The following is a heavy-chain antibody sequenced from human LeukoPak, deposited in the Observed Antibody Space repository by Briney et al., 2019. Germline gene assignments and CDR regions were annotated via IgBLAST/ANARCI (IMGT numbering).Heavy chain of an antibody. J-gene: IGHJ4*02. CDR1: GYTFTGYY. V-gene: IGHV1-2*02. D-gene: IGHD5-24*01. CDR3: ARFTFLGDGYNHFDY. CDR2: INPNSGGT. Sequence: ASVKVSCKASGYTFTGYYMHWVRQAPGQGLEWMGWINPNSGGTNYAQKFQGRVTMTRDTSISTAYMELSRLRSDDTAVYYCARFTFLGDGYNHFDYWGQGTLVTVSS.